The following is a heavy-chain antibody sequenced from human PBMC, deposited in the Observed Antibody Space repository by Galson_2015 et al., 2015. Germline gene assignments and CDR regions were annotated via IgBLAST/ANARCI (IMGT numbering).Heavy chain of an antibody. J-gene: IGHJ6*02. D-gene: IGHD1-26*01. V-gene: IGHV3-30-3*01. CDR3: ARDPLVGATGVWYYGMDV. Sequence: SLRLSCAASGFTFSSYAMHWVRQAPGKGLEWVAVISYDGSNKYYADSVKGRFTISRDNSKNTLYLQMNSLRAEDTAVYYCARDPLVGATGVWYYGMDVWGQGTTVTVSS. CDR2: ISYDGSNK. CDR1: GFTFSSYA.